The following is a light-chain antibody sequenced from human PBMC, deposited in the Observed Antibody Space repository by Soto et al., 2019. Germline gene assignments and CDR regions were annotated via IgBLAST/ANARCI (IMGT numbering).Light chain of an antibody. CDR3: QSYDSSLSVLYV. Sequence: QSALTQPPSVSGAPGQRVTISCTGSSSNIGAGYEVHWFLQLPGTAPKLLIYGNTNRPSGVPDRFSGSKSDTSASLAITGLQPEDEADYYCQSYDSSLSVLYVFGTGTKVTV. J-gene: IGLJ1*01. CDR1: SSNIGAGYE. V-gene: IGLV1-40*01. CDR2: GNT.